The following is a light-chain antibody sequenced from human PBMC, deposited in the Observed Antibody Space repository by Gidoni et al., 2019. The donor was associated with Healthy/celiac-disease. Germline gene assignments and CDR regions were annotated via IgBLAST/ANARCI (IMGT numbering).Light chain of an antibody. Sequence: DIQMTQCPSSLSTSVGDRVTITCRASQSISSYLHWYQQKPGKAPKRLIYAASSLQRGVPSRFSGSGSATDFTLTISSLQPEDYATYYCQQSYSTSPITFGQGTRLEIK. CDR2: AAS. CDR3: QQSYSTSPIT. J-gene: IGKJ5*01. V-gene: IGKV1-39*01. CDR1: QSISSY.